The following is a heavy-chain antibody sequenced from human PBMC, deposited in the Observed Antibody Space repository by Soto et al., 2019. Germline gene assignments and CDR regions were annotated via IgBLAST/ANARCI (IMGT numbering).Heavy chain of an antibody. CDR1: GFTFSSYA. J-gene: IGHJ6*03. V-gene: IGHV3-23*01. D-gene: IGHD6-13*01. Sequence: EVQLLESGGGLVQPGGSLRLSCAASGFTFSSYAMSWVRQAPGKGLEWVSAISGSGGSTYYADSVKGRFTISRDNSKNTLYLQMNSLRAEVTAVYYCAKDRSRVIAAAGTRYYYYMDVWGKGTTVTVSS. CDR3: AKDRSRVIAAAGTRYYYYMDV. CDR2: ISGSGGST.